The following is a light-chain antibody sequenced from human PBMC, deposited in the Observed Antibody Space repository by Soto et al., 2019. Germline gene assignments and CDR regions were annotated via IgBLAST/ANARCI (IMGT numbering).Light chain of an antibody. J-gene: IGKJ2*01. CDR2: LAS. CDR1: QSVLYSSNNKNY. Sequence: DIVMTQSPDSLAVSLGERATINCKSSQSVLYSSNNKNYLAWYQQKPGQPPKLLIYLASTRESGVPDRFSGSGSGTDFTLTISSLQAEDVAVYYCQQYYSTPYTFGQGTKLVIK. V-gene: IGKV4-1*01. CDR3: QQYYSTPYT.